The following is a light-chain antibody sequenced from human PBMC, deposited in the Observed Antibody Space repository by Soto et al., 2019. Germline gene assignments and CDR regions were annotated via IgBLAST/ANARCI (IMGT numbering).Light chain of an antibody. CDR1: QNITTF. J-gene: IGKJ2*01. CDR2: ASS. Sequence: DIQMTQSPSSLSASVGGRVTITCRSSQNITTFLNWYQQKPGKAPNLLIYASSSLQSGVPSRFSGSGYGTDFTLTISSLQPEDFAAYFCQQSYISPYTFGQGTKLEIK. CDR3: QQSYISPYT. V-gene: IGKV1-39*01.